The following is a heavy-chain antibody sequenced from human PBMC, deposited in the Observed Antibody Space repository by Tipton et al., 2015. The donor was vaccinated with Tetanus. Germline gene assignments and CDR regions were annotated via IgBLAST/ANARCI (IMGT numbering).Heavy chain of an antibody. CDR1: GGSISRIS. D-gene: IGHD6-13*01. V-gene: IGHV4-39*01. Sequence: TLSLTCTVSGGSISRISWIRQPPGKGLEWIGNIFYSGSPSYNPPLKSRVTLSVDTSRNQFSLKLTSVTAADTAIYYCAKHGDTSRNYYFDYWGQGALVTVSS. CDR3: AKHGDTSRNYYFDY. CDR2: IFYSGSP. J-gene: IGHJ4*02.